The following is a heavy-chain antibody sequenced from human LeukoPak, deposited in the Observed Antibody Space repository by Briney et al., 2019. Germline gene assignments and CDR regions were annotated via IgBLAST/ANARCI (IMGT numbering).Heavy chain of an antibody. CDR2: IYYSGST. CDR1: GGSISSYY. Sequence: PSETLSLTCTVSGGSISSYYWSWIRQPPGKGLEWIGYIYYSGSTNYNPSLKSRVTISVDTSKNQFSLKLSSVTAADTAVYYCARDEGYSSGWYSYWGQGTLVTVSS. D-gene: IGHD6-19*01. CDR3: ARDEGYSSGWYSY. V-gene: IGHV4-59*01. J-gene: IGHJ4*02.